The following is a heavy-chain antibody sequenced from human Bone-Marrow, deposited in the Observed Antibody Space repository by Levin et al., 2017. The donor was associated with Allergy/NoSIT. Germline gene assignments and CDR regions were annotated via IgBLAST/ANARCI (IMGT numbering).Heavy chain of an antibody. V-gene: IGHV4-34*01. D-gene: IGHD2/OR15-2a*01. J-gene: IGHJ6*03. CDR1: GGSFSGYY. CDR2: INQSGST. CDR3: ARNRPNYYDYYYMDV. Sequence: SETLSLTCAVSGGSFSGYYWSWVRQPPGKGLEWIGEINQSGSTNSIPSLKRRVTISIDMSKSQFSLKLSSVTAADTAVYYCARNRPNYYDYYYMDVWGKGTTVTVSS.